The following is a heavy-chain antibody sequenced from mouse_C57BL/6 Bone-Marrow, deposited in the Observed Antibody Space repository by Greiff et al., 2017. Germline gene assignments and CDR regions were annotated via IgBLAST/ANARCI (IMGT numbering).Heavy chain of an antibody. V-gene: IGHV1-19*01. CDR1: GYTFTDYY. Sequence: EVQLVESGPVLVKPGASVKMSCKASGYTFTDYYMNWVKQSHGKSLEWIGVIIPYNGGTSYNQKFKGKATLTVDKSSSTAYMELNSLTSEDSAVYDCARRTWLRRGYAMDDWGKGTSVTVSS. D-gene: IGHD2-2*01. CDR2: IIPYNGGT. CDR3: ARRTWLRRGYAMDD. J-gene: IGHJ4*01.